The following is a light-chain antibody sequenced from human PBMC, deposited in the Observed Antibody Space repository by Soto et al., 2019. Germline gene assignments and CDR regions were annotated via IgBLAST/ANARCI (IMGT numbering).Light chain of an antibody. Sequence: QSVLTQPPSVSGAPGQRVTISCTGSSSNIGAGYDVHWYQQLPGTAPKLLIYLNNNRPSGVPDRFSGSKSDTSASLAITGLQAEDEADYYCQSSDNSLSGPVVIGGGTKLTVL. V-gene: IGLV1-40*01. CDR1: SSNIGAGYD. CDR3: QSSDNSLSGPVV. J-gene: IGLJ2*01. CDR2: LNN.